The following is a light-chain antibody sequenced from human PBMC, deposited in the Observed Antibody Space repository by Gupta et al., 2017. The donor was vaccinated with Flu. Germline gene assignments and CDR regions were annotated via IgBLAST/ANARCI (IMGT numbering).Light chain of an antibody. CDR3: QQYGDKPPVT. Sequence: EIVLTQSPPTLSLSPGERATLSCRASQSVSSSYLVWYQQKPGQAPRLLIYGAASRASGIPDRFSGSGGGRDVTITISRREQEDFAGYYCQQYGDKPPVTFGQGTKVEIK. CDR1: QSVSSSY. CDR2: GAA. J-gene: IGKJ2*01. V-gene: IGKV3-20*01.